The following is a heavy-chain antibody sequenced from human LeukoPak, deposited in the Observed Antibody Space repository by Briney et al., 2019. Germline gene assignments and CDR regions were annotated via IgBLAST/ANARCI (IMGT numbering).Heavy chain of an antibody. CDR3: AKDRLRGAYFDY. V-gene: IGHV3-30*18. D-gene: IGHD5-12*01. J-gene: IGHJ4*02. CDR1: GFTFSSYG. Sequence: PGGSLRLSCAASGFTFSSYGMHWVRQAPGKGLEWVAVISYDGSNKYYADSVKGRFTISRDNSKNTLYPQINSLRAEDTAVYYCAKDRLRGAYFDYWGQGTLVTVSS. CDR2: ISYDGSNK.